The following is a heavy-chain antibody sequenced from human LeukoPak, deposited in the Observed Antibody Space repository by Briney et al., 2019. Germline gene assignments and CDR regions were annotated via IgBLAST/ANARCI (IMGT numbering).Heavy chain of an antibody. CDR3: ARDLNRGCSSASCHSPFDC. J-gene: IGHJ4*02. V-gene: IGHV4-4*07. CDR1: GGSISSNY. D-gene: IGHD2-2*01. Sequence: SSETLSLTCTVSGGSISSNYWSWIRQPAGKGLEWIGRIYTSGSSNYNPSLRSRVTMSVDTSKNQFSLKLSSVTAADTAVYYCARDLNRGCSSASCHSPFDCWGQGTLVTVSS. CDR2: IYTSGSS.